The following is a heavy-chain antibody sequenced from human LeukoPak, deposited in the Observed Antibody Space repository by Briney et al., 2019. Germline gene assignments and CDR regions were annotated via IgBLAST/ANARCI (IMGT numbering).Heavy chain of an antibody. V-gene: IGHV4-34*01. CDR1: GGSFSGYY. Sequence: SETLSLTCAVYGGSFSGYYWSWIRQPPGKGLEWIGSIYYSGSTYYNPSLKSRVTISVDTSKNQFSLKLSSVTAADTAVYYCARAASSGSAGWFDPRGQGTLVTVSS. CDR2: IYYSGST. J-gene: IGHJ5*02. CDR3: ARAASSGSAGWFDP. D-gene: IGHD6-19*01.